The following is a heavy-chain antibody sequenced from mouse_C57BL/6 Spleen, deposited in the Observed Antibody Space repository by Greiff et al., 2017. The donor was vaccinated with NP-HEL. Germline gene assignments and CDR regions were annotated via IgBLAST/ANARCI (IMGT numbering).Heavy chain of an antibody. CDR3: ARSLYYYGSSYPFDY. CDR2: IYPGDGDT. J-gene: IGHJ2*01. D-gene: IGHD1-1*01. CDR1: GYAFSSSW. Sequence: VQLVESGPELVKPGASVKISCKASGYAFSSSWMNWVKQRPGKGLEWIGRIYPGDGDTNYNGKFKGKATLTADKSSSTAYMQLSSLTSEDSAVYFCARSLYYYGSSYPFDYWGQGTTLTVSS. V-gene: IGHV1-82*01.